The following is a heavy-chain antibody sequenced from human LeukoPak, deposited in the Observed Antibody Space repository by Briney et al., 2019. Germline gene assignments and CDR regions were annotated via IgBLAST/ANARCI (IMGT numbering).Heavy chain of an antibody. Sequence: PGGALRLSCAASGFTFISYSMNWVRQAPGKGLEGVSSISSSNSYIYYADSVKGRFTISRDNAKNSLYLPMKSLRVEDTGVYYCTRDPPQWENPIDYWGQGTLVTVSS. J-gene: IGHJ4*02. CDR3: TRDPPQWENPIDY. V-gene: IGHV3-21*01. CDR1: GFTFISYS. CDR2: ISSSNSYI. D-gene: IGHD1-26*01.